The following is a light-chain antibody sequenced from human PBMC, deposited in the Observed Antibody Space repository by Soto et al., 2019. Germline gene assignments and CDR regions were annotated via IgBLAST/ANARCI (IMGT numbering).Light chain of an antibody. CDR2: TAS. CDR1: QSFSSW. CDR3: QEYNSHSRYT. J-gene: IGKJ2*01. V-gene: IGKV1-5*03. Sequence: DIQMTQSPSTLSASVGDRVTITCRASQSFSSWLAWYQQKPGKAPKLLIYTASSLESGAPTRFSGSGSGTEFPLSISSLQPDDFATYYCQEYNSHSRYTFGQGTKLEIK.